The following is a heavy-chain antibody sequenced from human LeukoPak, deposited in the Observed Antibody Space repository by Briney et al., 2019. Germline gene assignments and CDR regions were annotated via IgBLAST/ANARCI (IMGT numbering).Heavy chain of an antibody. J-gene: IGHJ4*02. D-gene: IGHD3-3*01. CDR2: ISYDGSNK. Sequence: GRSLRLSCAASGFTFSTYGMHWVRQAPGKGLEWVAVISYDGSNKYYADSVKGRFTISRDNSKNTQYLQMNSLRAEDTAVYYCAKDAGFFIEKYYFDYWGQGTLVTVSS. V-gene: IGHV3-30*18. CDR1: GFTFSTYG. CDR3: AKDAGFFIEKYYFDY.